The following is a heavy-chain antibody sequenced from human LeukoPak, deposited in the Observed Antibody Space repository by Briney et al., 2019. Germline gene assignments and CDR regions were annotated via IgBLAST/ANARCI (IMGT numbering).Heavy chain of an antibody. CDR3: ARRGYCSSTSCLLNNDAFDI. CDR2: INHSGST. CDR1: GGSFSGYY. V-gene: IGHV4-34*01. Sequence: SETLSLTCAVYGGSFSGYYWSWIRQPPGKGLEWIGEINHSGSTNYNPSLKSRVTISVDTPKNQFSLKLSSVTAADTAVYYCARRGYCSSTSCLLNNDAFDIWGQGTMVTVSS. D-gene: IGHD2-2*01. J-gene: IGHJ3*02.